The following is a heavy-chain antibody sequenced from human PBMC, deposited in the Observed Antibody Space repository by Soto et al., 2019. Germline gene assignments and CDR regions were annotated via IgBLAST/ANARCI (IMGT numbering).Heavy chain of an antibody. CDR3: ARVWGGAFDI. V-gene: IGHV4-59*01. CDR2: IYYSGST. D-gene: IGHD3-10*01. J-gene: IGHJ3*02. CDR1: GGSISRYY. Sequence: SEALSVTCTVPGGSISRYYWSWIRQPPGKGLEWIGYIYYSGSTNYNPSLKSRVTISVDTSKNQFSLKLSSVTAADTAVYYCARVWGGAFDIWGQGTMVT.